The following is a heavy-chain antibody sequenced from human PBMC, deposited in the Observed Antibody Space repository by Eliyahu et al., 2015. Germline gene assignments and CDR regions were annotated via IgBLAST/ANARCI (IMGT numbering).Heavy chain of an antibody. CDR1: GGTFSSYA. CDR2: IIPTFGTA. CDR3: ARAERTRWGVAKNRPYYYYYMDV. D-gene: IGHD2-15*01. V-gene: IGHV1-69*01. J-gene: IGHJ6*03. Sequence: QVQLVQSGAEVKKPGSSVKVSCKASGGTFSSYAXSWXRQAPGQGLEWMGGIIPTFGTANYAQKFQGRVTITADESTSTAYMELSSLRSEDTAVYYCARAERTRWGVAKNRPYYYYYMDVWGKGTTVTVSS.